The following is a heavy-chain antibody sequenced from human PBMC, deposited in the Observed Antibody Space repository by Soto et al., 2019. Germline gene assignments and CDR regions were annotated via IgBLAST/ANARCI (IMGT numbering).Heavy chain of an antibody. CDR2: ISCCGGTA. V-gene: IGHV3-23*01. D-gene: IGHD6-19*01. CDR1: GFNFNKYA. CDR3: AKADGEQWLLPHLEN. J-gene: IGHJ4*02. Sequence: EVQLLESGGDLARPGESLRLSCAASGFNFNKYAMSWVRQAPGEGLEWVSGISCCGGTASYADSVKGRFTIARDDSKNTLFLHMNSLRVEDTAEYYCAKADGEQWLLPHLENWGRGTLVTVS.